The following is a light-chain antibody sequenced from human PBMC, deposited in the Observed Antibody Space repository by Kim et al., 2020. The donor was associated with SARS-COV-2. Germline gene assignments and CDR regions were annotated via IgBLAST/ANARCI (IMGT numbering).Light chain of an antibody. V-gene: IGLV3-1*01. CDR3: QAWDSSTYV. Sequence: SYELTQPPSVSVSPGQTASITCSGDKLGDKYACWYQQKPGQSPVLVINQDSKRPSGIPERFSGSNSGNTATLTISGTQAMDEADYYCQAWDSSTYVFGTG. CDR2: QDS. J-gene: IGLJ1*01. CDR1: KLGDKY.